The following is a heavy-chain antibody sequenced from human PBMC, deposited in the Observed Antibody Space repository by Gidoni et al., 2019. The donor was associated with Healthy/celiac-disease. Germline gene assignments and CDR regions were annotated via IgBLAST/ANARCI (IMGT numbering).Heavy chain of an antibody. Sequence: EVQLVESGGGLVPPGGSLRLSGAASGFTFSSYSMNWVRQAPGKGLEWVSYISSSSSTIYYADSVKGRFTISRDNAKNSLYLQMNSLRAEDTAVYYCARAEVYGFDYYEGWFDPWGQGTLVTVSS. CDR3: ARAEVYGFDYYEGWFDP. D-gene: IGHD3-22*01. CDR1: GFTFSSYS. V-gene: IGHV3-48*01. CDR2: ISSSSSTI. J-gene: IGHJ5*02.